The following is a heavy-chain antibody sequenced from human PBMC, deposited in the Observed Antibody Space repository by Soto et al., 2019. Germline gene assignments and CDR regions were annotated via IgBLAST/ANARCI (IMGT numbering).Heavy chain of an antibody. Sequence: EVQLLESGGGLVQPGGSLRLSCAASGFTFSSYAMSWVRQAPGKGLEWVSAISGGGGSTYYADSVKGRFTISRDNSKNTQYQKMNSLRAEDTDVYYCAKDALVVSGTRDAFDIWCEGTMVTVSS. D-gene: IGHD6-19*01. CDR1: GFTFSSYA. J-gene: IGHJ3*02. V-gene: IGHV3-23*01. CDR2: ISGGGGST. CDR3: AKDALVVSGTRDAFDI.